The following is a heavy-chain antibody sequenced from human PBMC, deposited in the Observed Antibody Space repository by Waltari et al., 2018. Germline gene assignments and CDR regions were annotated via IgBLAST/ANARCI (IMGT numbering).Heavy chain of an antibody. CDR2: IYAGGST. Sequence: EVQLVESGGGLVQPGGSLRPSCAASGFAVRRHYMSWVRQAPRKGLEWISVIYAGGSTYYADSVKGRFTISRDNSKNMLFLQMNSLRPEDTAMYFCAREWAGFGDYGIDYWGQGSLVTVSS. CDR1: GFAVRRHY. V-gene: IGHV3-66*02. CDR3: AREWAGFGDYGIDY. J-gene: IGHJ4*02. D-gene: IGHD4-17*01.